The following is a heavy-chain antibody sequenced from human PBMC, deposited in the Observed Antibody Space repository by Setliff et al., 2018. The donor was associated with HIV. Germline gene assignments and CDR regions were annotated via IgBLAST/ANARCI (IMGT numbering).Heavy chain of an antibody. CDR1: GGSISNYY. J-gene: IGHJ4*02. CDR2: IYYTGTT. CDR3: ARLKRDGTYFFDF. V-gene: IGHV4-59*08. D-gene: IGHD2-21*01. Sequence: SETLSLTCTVSGGSISNYYWSWIRQSPGKGLEWIGSIYYTGTTNYNPSLKSRVTISVETSKVQFSLKLNSVTVVDTAVYFCARLKRDGTYFFDFWGQGTLVTVSS.